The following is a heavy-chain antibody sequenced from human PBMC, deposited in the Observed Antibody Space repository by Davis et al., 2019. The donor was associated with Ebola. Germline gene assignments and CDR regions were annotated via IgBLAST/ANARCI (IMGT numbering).Heavy chain of an antibody. CDR2: MNPDSGNT. CDR3: ARGSENYCIGTTCYLSEADF. J-gene: IGHJ4*02. Sequence: ASVKVSCKASGYTFTSYDINWVRQATGQGLEWMGWMNPDSGNTGYAQNFQGRVSLTTDTTSTAYMELWSLTSDDTAVYYCARGSENYCIGTTCYLSEADFWGQGTQVTVS. V-gene: IGHV1-8*01. CDR1: GYTFTSYD. D-gene: IGHD2-2*01.